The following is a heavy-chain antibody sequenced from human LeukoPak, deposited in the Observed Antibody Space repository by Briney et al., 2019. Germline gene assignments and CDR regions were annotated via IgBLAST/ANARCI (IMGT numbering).Heavy chain of an antibody. V-gene: IGHV3-23*01. CDR2: ISGSGGST. CDR1: GFTFSDYY. CDR3: AKVKKDYYDSSGYYAEYYFDN. J-gene: IGHJ4*02. D-gene: IGHD3-22*01. Sequence: GGSLRLSCAASGFTFSDYYMSWIRQAPGKGLVWVSAISGSGGSTYYADSVKGRFTISRDNSKNTLYLQMNSLRAEDTAVYYCAKVKKDYYDSSGYYAEYYFDNWGQGTLVTVSS.